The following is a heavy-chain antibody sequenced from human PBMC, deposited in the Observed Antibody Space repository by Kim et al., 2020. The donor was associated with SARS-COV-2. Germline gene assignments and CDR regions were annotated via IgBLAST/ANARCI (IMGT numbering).Heavy chain of an antibody. CDR1: GFTFSSYA. CDR3: AKEGGPRITMVRGVIGDY. D-gene: IGHD3-10*01. J-gene: IGHJ4*02. V-gene: IGHV3-23*01. Sequence: GGSLRLSCAASGFTFSSYAMSWVRQAPGKGLEWVSAISGSGGSTYYADSVKGRFTISRDNSKNTLYLQMNSLRAEDTAVYYCAKEGGPRITMVRGVIGDYWGQGTLVTVSS. CDR2: ISGSGGST.